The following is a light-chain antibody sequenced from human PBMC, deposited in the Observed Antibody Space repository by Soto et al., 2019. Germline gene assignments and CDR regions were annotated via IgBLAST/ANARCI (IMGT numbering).Light chain of an antibody. CDR3: LQHYAWPWT. CDR1: QSVSGY. CDR2: RIS. V-gene: IGKV3-15*01. Sequence: EIVMTQSPGTLSVFPGERVTLSCRASQSVSGYLDWFQQKPGQAPRLVLLRISTRAIGVPARFSGSGSETEFTLTISCLQSEDSGVYYCLQHYAWPWTFGQGTKVEIK. J-gene: IGKJ1*01.